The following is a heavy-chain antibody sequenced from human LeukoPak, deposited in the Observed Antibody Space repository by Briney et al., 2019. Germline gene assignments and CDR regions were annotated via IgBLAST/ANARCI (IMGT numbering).Heavy chain of an antibody. CDR2: VNHRGIS. CDR3: ARRPPSMITSGGIFGHFVY. J-gene: IGHJ4*02. V-gene: IGHV4-34*01. CDR1: GGSFSGYY. Sequence: PSETLSLTCAVYGGSFSGYYWSWIRKPPGKGLEWIGEVNHRGISNYHPSLRSRVSISVGTSSNQYSLKLTSVTTADTAVYYCARRPPSMITSGGIFGHFVYWGPGALVTVSS. D-gene: IGHD3-16*02.